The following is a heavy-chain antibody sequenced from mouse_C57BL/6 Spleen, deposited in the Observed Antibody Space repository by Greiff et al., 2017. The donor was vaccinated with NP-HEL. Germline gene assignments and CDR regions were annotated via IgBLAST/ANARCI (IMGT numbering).Heavy chain of an antibody. CDR2: INPNNGGT. Sequence: EVQLQQSGPELVKPGASVKISCKASGYTFTDYYMNWVKQSNGKSLEWIGDINPNNGGTSYNQKFKGKATLTVVKSSSTAYMELRSLTSEDSAVYYCARGREFFDYWGQGTTHAVSS. CDR1: GYTFTDYY. J-gene: IGHJ2*01. CDR3: ARGREFFDY. V-gene: IGHV1-26*01.